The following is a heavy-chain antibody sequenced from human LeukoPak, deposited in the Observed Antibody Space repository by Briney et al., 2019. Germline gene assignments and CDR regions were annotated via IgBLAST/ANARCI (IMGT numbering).Heavy chain of an antibody. Sequence: GGSLRLSCAASGFTFSSYEMNWVRQAPGKGLEWVSVIYSGGSTYYAASVKGRFTISRDNSKNTLYLQMNSLRAEDTAVYYCASLPLWGQGTLVTVSS. CDR1: GFTFSSYE. V-gene: IGHV3-53*01. CDR2: IYSGGST. J-gene: IGHJ1*01. CDR3: ASLPL. D-gene: IGHD1-14*01.